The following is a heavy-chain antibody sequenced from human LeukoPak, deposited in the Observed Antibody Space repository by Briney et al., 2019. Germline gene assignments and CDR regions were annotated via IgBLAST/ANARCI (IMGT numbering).Heavy chain of an antibody. D-gene: IGHD2-2*01. Sequence: ASVKVSCKASGYTFTGYYMHWVRQAPGQGLEWMGWINPNSGGTNYAQKFQGRVTMTRDTSISTAFMELNRLRSDDTAVYYCARVGCTSASCDGLGAFDIWGQGTVVTVSS. V-gene: IGHV1-2*02. CDR2: INPNSGGT. CDR1: GYTFTGYY. J-gene: IGHJ3*02. CDR3: ARVGCTSASCDGLGAFDI.